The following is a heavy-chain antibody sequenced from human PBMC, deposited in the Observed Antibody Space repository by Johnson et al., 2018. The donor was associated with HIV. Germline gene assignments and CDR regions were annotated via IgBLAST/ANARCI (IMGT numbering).Heavy chain of an antibody. Sequence: VQLVESGGGLVQPGGSLRLSCAASGFTVSSNYMSWVRQAPGKGLEWVSVIYSGGSTYYADSVKGRFTISRDNSKNTLYLQMNSLRAEDTAVYYCVRESLRRIPVSGPGDAAFDIWGLGTKVTVSS. CDR2: IYSGGST. CDR3: VRESLRRIPVSGPGDAAFDI. V-gene: IGHV3-66*01. J-gene: IGHJ3*02. D-gene: IGHD6-19*01. CDR1: GFTVSSNY.